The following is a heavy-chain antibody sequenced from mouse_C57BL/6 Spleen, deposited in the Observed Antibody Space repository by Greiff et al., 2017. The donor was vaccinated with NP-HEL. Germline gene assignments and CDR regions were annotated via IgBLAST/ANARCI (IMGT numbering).Heavy chain of an antibody. CDR1: GFTFSSYT. D-gene: IGHD1-1*01. Sequence: EVKLVESGGGLVKPGGSLKLSCAASGFTFSSYTMSWVRQTPEKRLEWVATLSGGGGNTYYPDSVQGRFTISRDNAKNSLYLQMSSLRSEDTALYYCAKHWDYGYFDYWGQGTTLTVSS. CDR2: LSGGGGNT. CDR3: AKHWDYGYFDY. V-gene: IGHV5-9*01. J-gene: IGHJ2*01.